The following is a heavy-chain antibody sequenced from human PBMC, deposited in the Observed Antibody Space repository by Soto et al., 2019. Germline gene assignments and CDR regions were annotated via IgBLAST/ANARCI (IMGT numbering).Heavy chain of an antibody. CDR2: ISGYNSNT. J-gene: IGHJ4*02. V-gene: IGHV1-18*01. CDR1: GYSFANYG. CDR3: GRERQWEPVLY. D-gene: IGHD1-26*01. Sequence: ASVKVSCKASGYSFANYGITWVRQAPGQGLEWMGWISGYNSNTNYAQKFEGRVTMTKDTTKSTAYLEVRSLRFDDTAVYYCGRERQWEPVLYWGQGTPVTAPQ.